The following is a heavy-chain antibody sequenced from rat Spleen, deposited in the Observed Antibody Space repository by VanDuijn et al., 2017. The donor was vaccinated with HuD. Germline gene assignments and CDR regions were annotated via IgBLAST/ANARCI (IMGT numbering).Heavy chain of an antibody. J-gene: IGHJ3*01. CDR2: IKAKSYNYAT. CDR1: GFTFSSAW. D-gene: IGHD1-12*02. CDR3: IWDYYDVTSYYRFVY. Sequence: EVQLVETGGGLVQSGRSLKLTCATSGFTFSSAWMHWVRQSPEKQLEWVAQIKAKSYNYATYYAESVKGRFTISRDDSKSSVYLQMNSLKEEDTAIYFCIWDYYDVTSYYRFVYWGQGTLVTVSS. V-gene: IGHV6-8*01.